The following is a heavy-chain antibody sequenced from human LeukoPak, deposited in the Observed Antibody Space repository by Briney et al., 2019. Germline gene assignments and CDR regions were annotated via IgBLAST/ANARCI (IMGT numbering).Heavy chain of an antibody. J-gene: IGHJ5*02. CDR2: INPRGTST. Sequence: ASVKVSCKASGYSFTSHYMHWVRQAPGQGLEWMGLINPRGTSTIYAQKFQGRIIMTRDKSTTTDYMELSSLKSHDTAVYYFARDNSIHERGWWFDPWGQGTLVTVSS. D-gene: IGHD4-23*01. V-gene: IGHV1-46*01. CDR1: GYSFTSHY. CDR3: ARDNSIHERGWWFDP.